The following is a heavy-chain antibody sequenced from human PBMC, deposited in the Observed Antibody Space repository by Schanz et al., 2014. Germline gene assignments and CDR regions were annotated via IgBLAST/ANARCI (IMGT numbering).Heavy chain of an antibody. V-gene: IGHV3-30*04. J-gene: IGHJ5*02. CDR3: ARGGGAAAST. CDR1: GFTFSNYA. Sequence: QVQLVESGGGVVRPGGSLRLSCAGSGFTFSNYAIHWVRQAPGKGLEWVGVISSDGNQQYYVDSVRGRFTMSRDNSKNTVNLQMNSLRAEDTAVYYCARGGGAAASTWGQGTLVTVSS. D-gene: IGHD6-13*01. CDR2: ISSDGNQQ.